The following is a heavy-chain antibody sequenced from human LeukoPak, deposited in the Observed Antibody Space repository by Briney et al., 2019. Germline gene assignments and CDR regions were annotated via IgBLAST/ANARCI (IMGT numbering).Heavy chain of an antibody. D-gene: IGHD2/OR15-2a*01. Sequence: SETLSLTCTVSGASISSSYWSWIRQPPGKGLEWIGYIYYSGTTKYNPSLRSRVTISIDTSKNQFSLRLSSVTAADTAVYYCARDFYASGFYFWFDPWGQGMLVTVSS. CDR1: GASISSSY. CDR3: ARDFYASGFYFWFDP. J-gene: IGHJ5*02. CDR2: IYYSGTT. V-gene: IGHV4-59*12.